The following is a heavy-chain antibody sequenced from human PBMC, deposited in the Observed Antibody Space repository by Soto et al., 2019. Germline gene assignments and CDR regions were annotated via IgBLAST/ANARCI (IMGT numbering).Heavy chain of an antibody. CDR1: GGTFSSYA. Sequence: ASVKVSCKASGGTFSSYAISWVRQAPGQGLEWMGGIIPIFGTANYAQKFQGRVTITADESTRTAYMELSSLRSEDTAVYYCARDQTVVVPAAYNNYYYYGMDVWGQGTTVTVSS. D-gene: IGHD2-2*01. CDR2: IIPIFGTA. CDR3: ARDQTVVVPAAYNNYYYYGMDV. V-gene: IGHV1-69*13. J-gene: IGHJ6*02.